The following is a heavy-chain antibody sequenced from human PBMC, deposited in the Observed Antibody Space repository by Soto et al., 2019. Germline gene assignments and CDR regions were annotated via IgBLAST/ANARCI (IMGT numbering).Heavy chain of an antibody. CDR2: INHSGST. J-gene: IGHJ4*02. CDR1: GGSFSGYY. D-gene: IGHD5-12*01. Sequence: SETLSLTCAVYGGSFSGYYWSWIRQPPGKGLEWIGEINHSGSTNYNPSLKSRVTISVDTSKNQFSLKLSSVTAADTAVYYCARAPRRGYKPFDYWGQGTLVTVS. V-gene: IGHV4-34*01. CDR3: ARAPRRGYKPFDY.